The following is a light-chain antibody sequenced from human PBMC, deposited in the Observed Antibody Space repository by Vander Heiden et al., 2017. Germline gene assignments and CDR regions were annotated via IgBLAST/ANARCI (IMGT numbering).Light chain of an antibody. J-gene: IGLJ1*01. CDR2: SSN. V-gene: IGLV1-44*01. Sequence: QSGLTQPPSASGTPGQRVTISCSGSSSNIGSTTVNWYHLVPGPAPNLLIHSSNQRPSGVPDRFSGSKSGTSASMAISGLQSEDEADYYCAAWDGSLATYLFGTGTEVSVL. CDR1: SSNIGSTT. CDR3: AAWDGSLATYL.